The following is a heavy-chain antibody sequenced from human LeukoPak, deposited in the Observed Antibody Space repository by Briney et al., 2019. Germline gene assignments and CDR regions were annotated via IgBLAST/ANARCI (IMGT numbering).Heavy chain of an antibody. CDR1: GGSISSGGYY. V-gene: IGHV4-31*03. D-gene: IGHD3-22*01. CDR2: IYYSGST. CDR3: ARWGSSGYFFDY. Sequence: SETLSLTCTVSGGSISSGGYYWSWIRQHPGKGLEWIGYIYYSGSTYYNPSLKSRATISVDTSKNQFSLKLSSVTAVDTAVYYCARWGSSGYFFDYWGQGTLVTVSS. J-gene: IGHJ4*02.